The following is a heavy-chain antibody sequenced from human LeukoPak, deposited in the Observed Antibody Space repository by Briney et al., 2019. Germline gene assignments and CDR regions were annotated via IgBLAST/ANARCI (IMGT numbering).Heavy chain of an antibody. CDR3: GRDTHIAAAGPDVFDI. J-gene: IGHJ3*02. CDR1: GFTFSSYS. Sequence: GGSLRLSCAASGFTFSSYSMNWVRQAPGKRLEWVSSISSSSSYIYYADSVKGRFTISRDNAKNSLYLQMNSLRAEDTAVYYCGRDTHIAAAGPDVFDIWGKGKMVTVSS. D-gene: IGHD6-13*01. V-gene: IGHV3-21*01. CDR2: ISSSSSYI.